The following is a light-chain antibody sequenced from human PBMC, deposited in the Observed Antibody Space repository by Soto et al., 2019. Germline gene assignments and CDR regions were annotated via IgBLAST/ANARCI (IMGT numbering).Light chain of an antibody. CDR1: QSVSNNY. J-gene: IGKJ1*01. CDR2: GAS. Sequence: EIGLTQSPGTLSLSPGERATLSCRASQSVSNNYLAWYQQKPGQSPRLLIYGASNRATGIPDRFSGSGSGTDFTLNLRRMESEDFAVYYCQQYGSSRTFGQGNK. CDR3: QQYGSSRT. V-gene: IGKV3-20*01.